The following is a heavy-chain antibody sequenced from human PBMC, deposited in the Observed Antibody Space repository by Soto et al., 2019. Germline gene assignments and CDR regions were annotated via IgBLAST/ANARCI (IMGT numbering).Heavy chain of an antibody. CDR3: ARVDGDNYYYYGMDV. J-gene: IGHJ6*02. CDR1: GYTFTSYG. V-gene: IGHV1-18*01. D-gene: IGHD4-17*01. CDR2: ISAYNGNT. Sequence: QVQLVQSGAEVKKPGASVKVSCKASGYTFTSYGISWVRQAPGQGLEWMGWISAYNGNTNYAQKLQGRVTMTTDTYTSTADMELRSLRSDDTAVYYCARVDGDNYYYYGMDVWGQGTTVTVSS.